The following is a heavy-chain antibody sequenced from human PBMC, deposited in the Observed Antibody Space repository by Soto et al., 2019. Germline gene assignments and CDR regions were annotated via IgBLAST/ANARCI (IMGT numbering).Heavy chain of an antibody. V-gene: IGHV4-34*01. Sequence: SETLSLTCAVYGGSFSVYYWSWIRQPPGKGLEWIGEINHSGSTNYNPSLKSRVTISVDTSKNQFSLKLSSVTAADTAVYYCARVAAAGTRMSRWFDPWGQGTLVTVSS. CDR1: GGSFSVYY. CDR2: INHSGST. CDR3: ARVAAAGTRMSRWFDP. D-gene: IGHD6-13*01. J-gene: IGHJ5*02.